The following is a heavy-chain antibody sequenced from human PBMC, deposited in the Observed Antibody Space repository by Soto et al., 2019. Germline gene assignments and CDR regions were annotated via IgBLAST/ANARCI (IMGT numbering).Heavy chain of an antibody. CDR1: GGTFSSYA. CDR2: IIPIFGTA. J-gene: IGHJ6*02. D-gene: IGHD6-6*01. V-gene: IGHV1-69*01. CDR3: ARGVGLAARLYYYYGMDV. Sequence: QVQLVQSGAEVKKPGSSVKVSCKASGGTFSSYAISWVRQAPGQGLEWMGGIIPIFGTANYAQKFQGRVTITADESTSTAYMELSSLRSEDTAVYYCARGVGLAARLYYYYGMDVWGQGTTVTVSS.